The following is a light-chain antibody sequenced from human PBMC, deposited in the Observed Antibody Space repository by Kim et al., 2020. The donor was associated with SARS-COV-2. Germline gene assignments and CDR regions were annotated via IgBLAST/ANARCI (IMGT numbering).Light chain of an antibody. J-gene: IGKJ4*01. CDR1: QSVIRSY. CDR2: GAS. V-gene: IGKV3-20*01. Sequence: SPVERATLSCRASQSVIRSYLAWYQHKPGQAPRLLIYGASTRATGIPDRFSGSGSGTDFTLTISRLEPEDFAVYFCQQYVNSLLTFGGGTKVDIK. CDR3: QQYVNSLLT.